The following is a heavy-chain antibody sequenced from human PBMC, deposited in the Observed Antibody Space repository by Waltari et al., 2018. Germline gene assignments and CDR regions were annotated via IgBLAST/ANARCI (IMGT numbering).Heavy chain of an antibody. D-gene: IGHD3-16*01. J-gene: IGHJ5*02. CDR3: ARRQLGGPFDP. V-gene: IGHV1-69*12. CDR1: GGTFGSYG. CDR2: IIPIFGTAP. Sequence: QVQLVQSGAEVKTPGSSVKVSCKASGGTFGSYGITWVRQAPGEGLEWMGGIIPIFGTAPNYAQKFQGRLTVTADESTATVYMDLSGLRSDDTAVYYCARRQLGGPFDPWGQGTLVSVSS.